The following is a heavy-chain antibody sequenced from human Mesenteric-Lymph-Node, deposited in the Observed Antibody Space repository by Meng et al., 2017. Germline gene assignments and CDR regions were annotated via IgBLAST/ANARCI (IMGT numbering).Heavy chain of an antibody. CDR3: VKALNDDGGETF. V-gene: IGHV3-74*01. Sequence: GESLKISCAASGFTFSSSWMHWVRQAPGKGLVWVSRMNSDGSSTSYADSVKGRFTISRDNAKNTLYLQLNSLRVEDTAVYYCVKALNDDGGETFWGQGTLVTVSS. J-gene: IGHJ4*02. D-gene: IGHD4-23*01. CDR2: MNSDGSST. CDR1: GFTFSSSW.